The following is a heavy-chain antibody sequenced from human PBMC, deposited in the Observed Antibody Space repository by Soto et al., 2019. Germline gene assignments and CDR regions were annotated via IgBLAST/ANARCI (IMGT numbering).Heavy chain of an antibody. Sequence: EVHLLESGGDLDLPGGSLRLSCAASGFAFNDFAMSWVRQAPGKGPEWLSTISGSGDKTFHSDSVKGRFDISRDNSNNKMFLQMNSLRAEDTAIYYCAKGASHAPFEKWGRGTLVTVSS. CDR2: ISGSGDKT. V-gene: IGHV3-23*01. J-gene: IGHJ4*02. CDR1: GFAFNDFA. CDR3: AKGASHAPFEK.